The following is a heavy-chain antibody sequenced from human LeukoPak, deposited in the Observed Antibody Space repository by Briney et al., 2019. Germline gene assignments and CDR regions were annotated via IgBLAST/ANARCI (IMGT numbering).Heavy chain of an antibody. D-gene: IGHD2-2*01. J-gene: IGHJ2*01. CDR2: IYYSGST. V-gene: IGHV4-59*08. CDR3: SLMMCSSTSCLNWYFDL. Sequence: SSETLSLTCTVSGGSISSYYWSWIRQPPGKGLEWIGYIYYSGSTNYNPSLKSRVTISVDTSKNQFSLKLSSVTAADTAVYYCSLMMCSSTSCLNWYFDLWGRGTLVTVSS. CDR1: GGSISSYY.